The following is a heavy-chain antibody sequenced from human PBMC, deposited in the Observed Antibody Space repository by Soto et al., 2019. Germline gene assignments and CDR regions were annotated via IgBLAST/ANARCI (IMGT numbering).Heavy chain of an antibody. CDR1: GGTFSKYA. D-gene: IGHD3-3*01. J-gene: IGHJ6*02. CDR2: IIPMFGTP. CDR3: ARGDYDFWSGYLYYYYYYGMDV. Sequence: SVKVSCKASGGTFSKYAISWGRQAPGQGLECLGGIIPMFGTPNYAQKFQGRVTISADESTTTAYLELSSLRSEDTAVYYCARGDYDFWSGYLYYYYYYGMDVWGQGTTVTVSS. V-gene: IGHV1-69*13.